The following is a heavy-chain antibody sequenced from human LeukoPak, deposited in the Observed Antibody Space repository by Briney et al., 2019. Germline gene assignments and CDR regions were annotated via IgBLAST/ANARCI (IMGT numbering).Heavy chain of an antibody. CDR2: HYYGGVA. CDR3: VRQGALLRSIAY. V-gene: IGHV4-39*01. D-gene: IGHD3-3*01. J-gene: IGHJ4*02. Sequence: SETLSLTCTVSGDSISSDGYYWGWIRQSPGKGLEWIGSHYYGGVAYYNRPLKSRVGISIDTPKNQFYLRLTSVTAADTALYFCVRQGALLRSIAYWGQGILVTVSS. CDR1: GDSISSDGYY.